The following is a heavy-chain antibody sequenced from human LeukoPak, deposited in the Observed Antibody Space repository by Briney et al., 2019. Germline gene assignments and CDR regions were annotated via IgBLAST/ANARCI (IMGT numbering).Heavy chain of an antibody. J-gene: IGHJ4*02. V-gene: IGHV4-59*12. CDR2: IYHSGST. Sequence: SETLSLTCTVSGGSISSYYWSWIRQPPGKGLEWIGYIYHSGSTYYNPSLKSRVTISVDRSKNQFSLKLSSVTAADTAVYYCARGTVGATTKFDYWGQGTLVTVSS. D-gene: IGHD1-26*01. CDR3: ARGTVGATTKFDY. CDR1: GGSISSYY.